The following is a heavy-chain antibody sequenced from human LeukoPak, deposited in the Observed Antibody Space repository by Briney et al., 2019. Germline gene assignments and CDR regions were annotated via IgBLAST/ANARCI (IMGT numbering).Heavy chain of an antibody. Sequence: ASVKVSCKASGYTFTNYGFTWVRQAPGQGLEWVGWVSAYNAHTNYAQKVQGRVTMTTDTSTSTAYMELRSLRSDDTAVYYCARTLGYCGSTSCYKVFDYWGQGTLVTVSS. V-gene: IGHV1-18*04. CDR3: ARTLGYCGSTSCYKVFDY. D-gene: IGHD2-2*02. CDR1: GYTFTNYG. J-gene: IGHJ4*02. CDR2: VSAYNAHT.